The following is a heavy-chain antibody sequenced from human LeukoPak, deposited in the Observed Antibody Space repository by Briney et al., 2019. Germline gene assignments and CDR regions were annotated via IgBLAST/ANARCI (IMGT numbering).Heavy chain of an antibody. D-gene: IGHD4-17*01. CDR1: GGSISSGGYA. CDR2: IYHSGST. J-gene: IGHJ4*02. CDR3: ARDHLGDGDYVSFGY. V-gene: IGHV4-30-2*01. Sequence: PSQTLSLTCAVSGGSISSGGYAWSWIRQPPGKGLEWIGYIYHSGSTYYNPSLKSRVTISVDRSKNQFSLKLSSVTAADTAVYYCARDHLGDGDYVSFGYWGQGTLVTVSS.